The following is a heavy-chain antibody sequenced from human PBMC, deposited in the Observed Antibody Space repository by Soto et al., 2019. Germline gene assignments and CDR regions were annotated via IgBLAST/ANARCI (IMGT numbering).Heavy chain of an antibody. Sequence: PGGSLRLSCAASGFTFNSYAMGWVRQGPGKGLEWVAVVSIGGSTHYADSVRGRFTISRDNSKNTLSLQMNSLTAEDTAVYFCAKRRGAGGHFDYWGQGALVTV. CDR1: GFTFNSYA. V-gene: IGHV3-23*01. D-gene: IGHD2-15*01. CDR2: VSIGGST. J-gene: IGHJ4*02. CDR3: AKRRGAGGHFDY.